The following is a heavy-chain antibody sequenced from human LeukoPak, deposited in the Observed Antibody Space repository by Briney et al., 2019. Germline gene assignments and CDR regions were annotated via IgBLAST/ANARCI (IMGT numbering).Heavy chain of an antibody. Sequence: PGGSLRLSCAASGFTFDDYAMHWVRQAPGKGLEWVSLISGDGGSTYYADSVKGRFTIPRDNSKNSLYLQMNSLRTEDTALYYCAKDKGYYYDSSGYYALIFDYWGQGTLVTVSS. CDR3: AKDKGYYYDSSGYYALIFDY. J-gene: IGHJ4*02. CDR2: ISGDGGST. V-gene: IGHV3-43*02. CDR1: GFTFDDYA. D-gene: IGHD3-22*01.